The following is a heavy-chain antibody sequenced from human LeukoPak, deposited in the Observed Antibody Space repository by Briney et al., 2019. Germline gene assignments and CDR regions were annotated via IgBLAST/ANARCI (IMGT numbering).Heavy chain of an antibody. CDR3: ARERNWDSTIDY. Sequence: SETLSLTCTVSGGSISSGGYYWSWTRQHPGKGLEWIGYIYYSGSTYYNPSLKSRVTISVDTSKNQFSLKLSSVTAADTAVYYCARERNWDSTIDYWGQGTLVTVSS. CDR1: GGSISSGGYY. D-gene: IGHD7-27*01. CDR2: IYYSGST. J-gene: IGHJ4*02. V-gene: IGHV4-31*03.